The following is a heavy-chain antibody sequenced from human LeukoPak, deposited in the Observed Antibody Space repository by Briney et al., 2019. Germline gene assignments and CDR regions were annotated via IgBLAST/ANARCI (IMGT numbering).Heavy chain of an antibody. D-gene: IGHD3-10*01. Sequence: ASLKVSCKASGYTFTGYYMHWVRQAPGHGLKCLGWINPNSAGTNYAQKFHDRVTMTRDTSITTACIELSRLTSDDAAVYYCAKYVFGSGSYVFVFDPWGQGTLVTVST. J-gene: IGHJ5*02. V-gene: IGHV1-2*02. CDR2: INPNSAGT. CDR1: GYTFTGYY. CDR3: AKYVFGSGSYVFVFDP.